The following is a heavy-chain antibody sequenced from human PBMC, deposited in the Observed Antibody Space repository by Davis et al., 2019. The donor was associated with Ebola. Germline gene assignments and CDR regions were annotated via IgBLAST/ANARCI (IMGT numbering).Heavy chain of an antibody. CDR1: GGSISSYY. V-gene: IGHV4-59*01. CDR3: ARDRLLHTAMDGFDS. J-gene: IGHJ4*02. CDR2: IYYSGNT. Sequence: PSETLSLTCTVSGGSISSYYWSWIRQPPGKGLEWIGYIYYSGNTKYNPSLKSRVAISVDTSKNQFSLKLSSVTAADTAVYYCARDRLLHTAMDGFDSWGQGTLVTVSS. D-gene: IGHD5-18*01.